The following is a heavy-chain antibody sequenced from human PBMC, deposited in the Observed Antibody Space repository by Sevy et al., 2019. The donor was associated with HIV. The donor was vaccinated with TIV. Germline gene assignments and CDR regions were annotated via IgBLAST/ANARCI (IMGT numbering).Heavy chain of an antibody. J-gene: IGHJ3*02. Sequence: GGSLRLSCAASGFTFSSFAMSWVRQTPGKGLEWVSGLNGSGGRTYYPDSVKGRFTISRDNSKNTLYLQMNSLRAEDTAVYYCAKDTASGSYLNDAFDIWGQGTMVTVSS. CDR2: LNGSGGRT. V-gene: IGHV3-23*01. D-gene: IGHD1-26*01. CDR1: GFTFSSFA. CDR3: AKDTASGSYLNDAFDI.